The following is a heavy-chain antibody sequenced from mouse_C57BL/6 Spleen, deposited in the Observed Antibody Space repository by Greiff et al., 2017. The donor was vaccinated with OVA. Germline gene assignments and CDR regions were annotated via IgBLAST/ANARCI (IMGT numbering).Heavy chain of an antibody. J-gene: IGHJ4*01. V-gene: IGHV1-18*01. Sequence: EVQLQESGPELVKPGASVKIPCKASGYTFTDYNMDWVKQSHGKSLEWIGDINPNNGGTIYNQKFKGKATLTVDKSSSTAYMELRSLTSEDTAVYYCARRDYGSSYEAMDYWGQGTSVTVSS. CDR1: GYTFTDYN. CDR3: ARRDYGSSYEAMDY. D-gene: IGHD1-1*01. CDR2: INPNNGGT.